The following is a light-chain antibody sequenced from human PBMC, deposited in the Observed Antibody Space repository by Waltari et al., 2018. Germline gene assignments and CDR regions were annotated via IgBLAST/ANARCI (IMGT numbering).Light chain of an antibody. Sequence: LPQEAAASGPVGQKVTLPCTGNSTHVGSYAVGRYLQISNGTPKAVMLVNSLPSGIPHRFSGSKSGTTASLTISGLEPENEAHYYCATWDYILSAVVFGGGTELTVL. CDR3: ATWDYILSAVV. J-gene: IGLJ2*01. V-gene: IGLV1-44*01. CDR2: VNS. CDR1: STHVGSYA.